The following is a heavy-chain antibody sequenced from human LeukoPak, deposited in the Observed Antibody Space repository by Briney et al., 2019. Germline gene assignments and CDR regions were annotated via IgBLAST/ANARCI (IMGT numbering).Heavy chain of an antibody. D-gene: IGHD3-3*01. CDR2: INHSGST. CDR3: ARAHDFWSGYLSY. CDR1: GGSLSGYY. J-gene: IGHJ4*02. Sequence: PSETLSLTCAVYGGSLSGYYWSWIRQPPGKGLEWIGEINHSGSTNYNPSLKSRVTISVDTSKNQFSLKLSSVTAADTAVYYCARAHDFWSGYLSYWGQGTLVTVSS. V-gene: IGHV4-34*01.